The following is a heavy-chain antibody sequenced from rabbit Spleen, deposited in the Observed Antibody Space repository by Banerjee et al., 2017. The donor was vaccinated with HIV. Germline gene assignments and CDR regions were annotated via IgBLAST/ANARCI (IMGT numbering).Heavy chain of an antibody. CDR3: ARDLVAVIGWNFNL. J-gene: IGHJ4*01. V-gene: IGHV1S40*01. Sequence: QSLEESGGDLVKPGASLTLTCIASGVSFSGDSYMCWVRQAPGKGLEWVVCIDAGSSGFTYFASWAKGRFTISKTSSTTVTLQMTSLTAADTATYFCARDLVAVIGWNFNLWGPGTLVTVS. D-gene: IGHD1-1*01. CDR2: IDAGSSGFT. CDR1: GVSFSGDSY.